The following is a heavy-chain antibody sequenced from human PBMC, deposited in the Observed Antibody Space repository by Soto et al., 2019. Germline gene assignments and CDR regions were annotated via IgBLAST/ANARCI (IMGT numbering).Heavy chain of an antibody. CDR1: GFTFSSYG. V-gene: IGHV3-30*18. CDR3: AKDRNADGSGYYLPPPPLVDN. Sequence: QVQLVESGGGVVQPGRSLRLSCAASGFTFSSYGMHWVRQAPGKGLEWVAVISYDGSNKYYAESVKGRFTISRDNSKNTLYLQMNSVRAEDTGVYYCAKDRNADGSGYYLPPPPLVDNWGQGTLDTVSS. J-gene: IGHJ4*02. D-gene: IGHD3-22*01. CDR2: ISYDGSNK.